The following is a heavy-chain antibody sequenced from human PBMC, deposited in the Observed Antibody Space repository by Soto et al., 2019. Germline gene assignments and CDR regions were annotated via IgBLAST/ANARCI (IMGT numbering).Heavy chain of an antibody. CDR1: GGSFSDTY. Sequence: SETLSLTCAVYGGSFSDTYWNWFRQPPGKGLEWIGEINHNTNTIYNPSLTSRVTISVDTSKNHFSLKLTSVTAADTAVYYCASQHYYDSSGYYVGYWGQGTLVTVS. CDR3: ASQHYYDSSGYYVGY. J-gene: IGHJ4*02. CDR2: INHNTNT. D-gene: IGHD3-22*01. V-gene: IGHV4-34*01.